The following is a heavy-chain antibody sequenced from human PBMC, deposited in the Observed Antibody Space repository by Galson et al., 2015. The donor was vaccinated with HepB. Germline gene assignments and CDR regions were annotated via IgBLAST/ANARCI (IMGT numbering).Heavy chain of an antibody. CDR3: ARQPLGRFLEWLPYDY. CDR1: GGSIGSISYY. Sequence: SETLSLTCNVSGGSIGSISYYWAWLRQPPGKGLEWIANIYFSGGSNYNPSLKSRVTISVDTSKNPLSLKLTSGTAADTAVYYCARQPLGRFLEWLPYDYWGQGTLVTVSS. J-gene: IGHJ4*02. V-gene: IGHV4-39*01. CDR2: IYFSGGS. D-gene: IGHD3-3*01.